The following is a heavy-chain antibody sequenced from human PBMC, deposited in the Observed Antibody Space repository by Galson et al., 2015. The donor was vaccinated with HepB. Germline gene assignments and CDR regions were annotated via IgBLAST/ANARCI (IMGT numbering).Heavy chain of an antibody. D-gene: IGHD3-22*01. CDR1: GYTFTGYY. CDR3: ARDQTRYYDSSGYYYRSFFHVKYYFDY. J-gene: IGHJ4*02. V-gene: IGHV1-2*02. Sequence: SVKVSCKASGYTFTGYYMHWVRQAPGQGLEWMGWINPNSGGTNYAQKFQGRVTMTRDTSISTAYMELSRLRSDDTAVYYCARDQTRYYDSSGYYYRSFFHVKYYFDYWGQGTLVTVSS. CDR2: INPNSGGT.